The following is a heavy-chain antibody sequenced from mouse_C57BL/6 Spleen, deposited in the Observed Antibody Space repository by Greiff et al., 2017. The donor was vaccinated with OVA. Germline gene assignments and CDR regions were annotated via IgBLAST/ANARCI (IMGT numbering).Heavy chain of an antibody. CDR1: GYTFTDYY. CDR3: AREEYYGSSSYYFDY. J-gene: IGHJ2*01. CDR2: INPNNGGI. Sequence: VQLQQSGPELVKPGASVKISCKASGYTFTDYYMNWVKQSHGKSLEWIGDINPNNGGISYNQKFKGKATLTVDKSSSTAYMELRSLTSEDSAVYYCAREEYYGSSSYYFDYWGQGTTLTVSS. V-gene: IGHV1-26*01. D-gene: IGHD1-1*01.